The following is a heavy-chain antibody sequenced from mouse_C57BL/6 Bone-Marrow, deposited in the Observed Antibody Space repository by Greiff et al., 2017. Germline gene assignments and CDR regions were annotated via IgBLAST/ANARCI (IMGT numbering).Heavy chain of an antibody. Sequence: EVKLVESEGGLVQPGSSMKLSCTASGFTFSDYYMAWVRQVPEKGLEWVANINYDGSSTYYLASLKSRFIISRDNANNILYLQMSSLKSEDTATYYCARESYDYDGAMDYWGQGTSVTVSS. CDR3: ARESYDYDGAMDY. J-gene: IGHJ4*01. CDR2: INYDGSST. V-gene: IGHV5-16*01. CDR1: GFTFSDYY. D-gene: IGHD2-4*01.